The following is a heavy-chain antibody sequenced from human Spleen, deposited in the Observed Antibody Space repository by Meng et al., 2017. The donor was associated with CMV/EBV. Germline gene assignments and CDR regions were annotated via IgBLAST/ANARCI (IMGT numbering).Heavy chain of an antibody. J-gene: IGHJ5*02. CDR1: GGSISSSSYY. D-gene: IGHD3-3*01. Sequence: QLQLQESGPXLVKPXXXLSLTCTVSGGSISSSSYYWGWIRQPPGKGLEWIGSIYYSGSTYYNPSLKSRVTISVDTSKNQFSLKLSSVTAADTAVYYCARGRKRFLGIDPWGQGPLVTVAS. CDR3: ARGRKRFLGIDP. V-gene: IGHV4-39*07. CDR2: IYYSGST.